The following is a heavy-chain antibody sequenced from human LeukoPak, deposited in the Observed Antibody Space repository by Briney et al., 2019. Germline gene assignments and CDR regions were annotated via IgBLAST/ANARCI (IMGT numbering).Heavy chain of an antibody. CDR3: ARDSAFEWLRSYYFDY. J-gene: IGHJ4*02. D-gene: IGHD5-12*01. CDR1: GGTFSSYA. CDR2: IIPILGIA. V-gene: IGHV1-69*04. Sequence: SVKVSCKASGGTFSSYAISWVRQAPGQGLEWMGRIIPILGIANYAQKFQGRVTITADKSTSTAYMELSSLRAEDTAVYYCARDSAFEWLRSYYFDYWGQGTLVTVSS.